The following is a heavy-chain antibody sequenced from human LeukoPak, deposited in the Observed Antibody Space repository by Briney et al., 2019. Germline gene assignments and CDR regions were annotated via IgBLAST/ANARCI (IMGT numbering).Heavy chain of an antibody. CDR1: GYTFTSYY. CDR2: INPSGGST. Sequence: ASVKVSCTASGYTFTSYYMHWVRQAPGQGLEWMGIINPSGGSTSYAQKFQGRVTMTRDMSTSTVYMELSSLRSEDTAVYYCAVSGIAAAGLYYYYMDVWGKGTTVTISS. D-gene: IGHD6-13*01. J-gene: IGHJ6*03. V-gene: IGHV1-46*01. CDR3: AVSGIAAAGLYYYYMDV.